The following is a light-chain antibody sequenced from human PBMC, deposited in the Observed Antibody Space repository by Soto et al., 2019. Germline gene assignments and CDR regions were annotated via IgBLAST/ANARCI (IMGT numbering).Light chain of an antibody. CDR1: SSDIGGHNY. Sequence: QSVLTQPASVSGSPGQSITISCTGTSSDIGGHNYVSWYQQHPGKAPKLMLYEVNNRPSGVSSRFSGSKSGNTASLTISGLQAEDEADYYCSSYTNNQRLFGGGTKVTVL. CDR3: SSYTNNQRL. J-gene: IGLJ3*02. CDR2: EVN. V-gene: IGLV2-14*01.